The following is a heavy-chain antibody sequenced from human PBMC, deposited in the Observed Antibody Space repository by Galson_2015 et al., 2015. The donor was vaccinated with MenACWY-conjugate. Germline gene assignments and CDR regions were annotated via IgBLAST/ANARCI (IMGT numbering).Heavy chain of an antibody. CDR2: IWGSGGRT. D-gene: IGHD1-26*01. V-gene: IGHV3-23*01. CDR1: GFTFRSYA. CDR3: AKDVANVGESYFDY. Sequence: SLRLSCAVSGFTFRSYAMSWVRKAPGKGLEWVSVIWGSGGRTKYADSVKGRFTISRDDSKNTLYLQMNSLRAEDTPVYYCAKDVANVGESYFDYWGQGTLVTVSS. J-gene: IGHJ4*02.